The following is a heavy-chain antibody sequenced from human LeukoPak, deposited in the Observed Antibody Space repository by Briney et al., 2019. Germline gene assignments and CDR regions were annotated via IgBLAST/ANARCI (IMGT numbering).Heavy chain of an antibody. CDR1: GFTFSDYY. CDR3: ARESAPPTIFGVVIHDAFDI. V-gene: IGHV3-11*04. D-gene: IGHD3-3*01. J-gene: IGHJ3*02. Sequence: PGGSLRLSCAASGFTFSDYYMSWIRQAPGKGLEWVSYISSSGSTIYYADSVKGRFTISRDNAKNSLYLQMNSLRAEDTAVYYCARESAPPTIFGVVIHDAFDIWGQGTMVTVSS. CDR2: ISSSGSTI.